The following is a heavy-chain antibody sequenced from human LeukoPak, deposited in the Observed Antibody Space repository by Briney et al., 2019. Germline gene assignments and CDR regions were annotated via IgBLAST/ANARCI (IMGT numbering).Heavy chain of an antibody. CDR2: IYYSGST. J-gene: IGHJ4*02. CDR1: GGSISSYY. CDR3: ARTYSSSWRSDY. Sequence: SETLSFTCTVSGGSISSYYWSWIRQPPGKGLEWIGYIYYSGSTNYNPSLKSRVTISVDTSKNQFSLKLSSVTAADTAVYYCARTYSSSWRSDYWGQGTLVTVSS. V-gene: IGHV4-59*01. D-gene: IGHD6-13*01.